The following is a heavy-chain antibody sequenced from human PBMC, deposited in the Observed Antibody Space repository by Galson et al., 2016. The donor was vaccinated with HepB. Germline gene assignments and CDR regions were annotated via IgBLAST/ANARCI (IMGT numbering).Heavy chain of an antibody. CDR3: MSYRDDYLRGGD. J-gene: IGHJ4*02. CDR1: GFTFSGSA. Sequence: SLRLSCAVSGFTFSGSAIHWVRQASVKGLEWVGRIRSKTNTYATAYGESVKGRFTISRDDSRNTAHLQMNSLKTEDTAVYYCMSYRDDYLRGGDWGQGTLVTVSS. D-gene: IGHD5-12*01. V-gene: IGHV3-73*01. CDR2: IRSKTNTYAT.